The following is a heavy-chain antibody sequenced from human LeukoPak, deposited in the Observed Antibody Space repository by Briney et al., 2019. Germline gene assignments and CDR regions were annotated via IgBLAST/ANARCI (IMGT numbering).Heavy chain of an antibody. J-gene: IGHJ5*02. D-gene: IGHD2-2*01. CDR2: IYTSEST. CDR3: ARDLVVPAAIHAGWFDP. V-gene: IGHV4-4*07. Sequence: ASETLSLTCTVSGGSISSYYWSWIRQPAGKGLEWIGRIYTSESTNYNPSLKSRVTMSVDTSKNQFSLKLSSVTAADTAVYYCARDLVVPAAIHAGWFDPWGQETLVTVSS. CDR1: GGSISSYY.